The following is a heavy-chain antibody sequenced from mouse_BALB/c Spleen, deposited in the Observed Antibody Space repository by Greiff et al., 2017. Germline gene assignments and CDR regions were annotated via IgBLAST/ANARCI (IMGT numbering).Heavy chain of an antibody. CDR3: ARKAMDY. CDR2: IYPGDGDT. Sequence: VKLMESGAELARPGASVKLSCKASGYTFTSYWMQWVKQRPGQGLEWIGAIYPGDGDTRYTQKFKGKATLTADKSSSTAYMQLSSLASEDSAVYYCARKAMDYWGQGTSVTVSS. V-gene: IGHV1-87*01. J-gene: IGHJ4*01. CDR1: GYTFTSYW.